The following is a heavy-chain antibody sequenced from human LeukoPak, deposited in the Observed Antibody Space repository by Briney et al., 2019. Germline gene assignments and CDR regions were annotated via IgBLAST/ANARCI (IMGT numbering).Heavy chain of an antibody. CDR3: AKDGAWFGEDVNYFDY. Sequence: GGSLRLSCAASGFTFSSYGMHWVRQAPGKGLEWVAFIRYDGSNKYYADSVKGRFTISRDNSKNTLYLQMNSLRAEDTAVYYCAKDGAWFGEDVNYFDYWGQGTLVTVSS. V-gene: IGHV3-30*02. CDR1: GFTFSSYG. CDR2: IRYDGSNK. J-gene: IGHJ4*02. D-gene: IGHD3-10*01.